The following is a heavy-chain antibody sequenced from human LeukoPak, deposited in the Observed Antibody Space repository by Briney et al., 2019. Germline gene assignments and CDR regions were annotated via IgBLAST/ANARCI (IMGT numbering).Heavy chain of an antibody. CDR3: ARGGGDDSSGYWYDY. Sequence: ASLKVSCKASGYTFTSYDINWVRQATGQGLEWTGWMNPNSGNTGYAQKFQGRVTITRNTSISTAYMELSSLRSEDTAVYYCARGGGDDSSGYWYDYWGQGTLVTVSS. CDR1: GYTFTSYD. CDR2: MNPNSGNT. J-gene: IGHJ4*02. V-gene: IGHV1-8*03. D-gene: IGHD3-22*01.